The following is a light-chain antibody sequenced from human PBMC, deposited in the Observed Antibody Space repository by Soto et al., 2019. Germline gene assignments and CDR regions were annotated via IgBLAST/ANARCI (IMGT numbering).Light chain of an antibody. Sequence: DIPVTQNPSTLSGSVGDRVTITCRASQTISSWLAWYQHKPGKAPKLLIYKASTLKSGVPSRFSGSGSGTEFTLTISSLQPDDFATYYCQHYNCYSEAFGQGTKVDIK. CDR2: KAS. CDR3: QHYNCYSEA. V-gene: IGKV1-5*03. J-gene: IGKJ1*01. CDR1: QTISSW.